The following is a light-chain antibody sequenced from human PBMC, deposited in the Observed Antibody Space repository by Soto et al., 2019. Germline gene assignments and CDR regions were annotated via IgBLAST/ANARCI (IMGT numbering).Light chain of an antibody. CDR3: CSYAGSYTYV. CDR2: DVT. Sequence: QPVLTQPRSVSGSPGQSLTISCTGTSSDVGGYNYVSWYQRHPGKAPKLMIYDVTKRPSGVPDRFSGSKSGNTASLTISGLQAEDEADYFCCSYAGSYTYVFGPETKLTVL. J-gene: IGLJ1*01. V-gene: IGLV2-11*01. CDR1: SSDVGGYNY.